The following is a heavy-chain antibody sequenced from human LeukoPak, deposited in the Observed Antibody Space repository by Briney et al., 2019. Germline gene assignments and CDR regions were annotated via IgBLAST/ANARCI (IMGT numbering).Heavy chain of an antibody. D-gene: IGHD2-2*01. CDR3: ARADVAYCSSTSCNAGWFDP. J-gene: IGHJ5*02. CDR2: IIPIIGTA. Sequence: SVKVSCKASGGTFSSYAISWVRQARGQGLEWMGGIIPIIGTANYAQKFQGRVTITADKSTCTAYMELSSLRSEDTAVYYCARADVAYCSSTSCNAGWFDPWGQGTLVTVSS. V-gene: IGHV1-69*06. CDR1: GGTFSSYA.